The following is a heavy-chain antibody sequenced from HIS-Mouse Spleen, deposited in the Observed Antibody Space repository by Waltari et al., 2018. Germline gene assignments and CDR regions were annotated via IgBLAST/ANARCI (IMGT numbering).Heavy chain of an antibody. J-gene: IGHJ4*02. CDR3: ARIAEGYTSGWYAFDY. CDR2: IDWDDDK. Sequence: QVTLRESGPALVKPTQTLTLTCTFSGFSLSTSGMCVCWILQPPGKALEWLARIDWDDDKYYSTSLKTRLTISKDTSKNQVVLTMTNMDPVDTATYYCARIAEGYTSGWYAFDYWGQGTLVTVSS. CDR1: GFSLSTSGMC. V-gene: IGHV2-70*15. D-gene: IGHD6-19*01.